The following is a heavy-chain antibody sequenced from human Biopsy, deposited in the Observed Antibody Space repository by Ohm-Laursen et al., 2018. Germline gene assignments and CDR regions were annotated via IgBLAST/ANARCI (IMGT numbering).Heavy chain of an antibody. V-gene: IGHV1-69*04. CDR3: ARGGSGSGYYGMDV. Sequence: ASVKVSCKASGDTFSRSAFFWVRQAPGQGLVYLGRIIPIVGITNHAQTFQGRITLTADKTTFMVYMELSRLRSDDTAIYYCARGGSGSGYYGMDVWGQGATVSVSS. CDR2: IIPIVGIT. J-gene: IGHJ6*02. CDR1: GDTFSRSA. D-gene: IGHD3-10*01.